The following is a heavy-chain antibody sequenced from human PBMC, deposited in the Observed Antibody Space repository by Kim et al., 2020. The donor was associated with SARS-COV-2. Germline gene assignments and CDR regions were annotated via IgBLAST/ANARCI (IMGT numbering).Heavy chain of an antibody. D-gene: IGHD3-10*01. J-gene: IGHJ4*02. CDR3: AREYFYGSGSYFDY. Sequence: AQGFTGRFVFSLDTSVSTAYLQISSLKAEDTAVYYCAREYFYGSGSYFDYWGEGTLVTVSS. V-gene: IGHV7-4-1*02.